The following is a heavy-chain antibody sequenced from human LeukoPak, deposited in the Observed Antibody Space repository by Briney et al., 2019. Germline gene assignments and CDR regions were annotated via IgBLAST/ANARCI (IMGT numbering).Heavy chain of an antibody. D-gene: IGHD3-10*01. Sequence: PGGSLRLSCGASGFSFSSFWMTWVRQPPGKGLEWVAVISYDGSNKYYADSVKGRFTISRDNSKNTLYLQMNSLRAEDTAVYYCAKGSYYYGSGSEIDYWGQGTLVTVSS. J-gene: IGHJ4*02. CDR1: GFSFSSFW. V-gene: IGHV3-30*18. CDR2: ISYDGSNK. CDR3: AKGSYYYGSGSEIDY.